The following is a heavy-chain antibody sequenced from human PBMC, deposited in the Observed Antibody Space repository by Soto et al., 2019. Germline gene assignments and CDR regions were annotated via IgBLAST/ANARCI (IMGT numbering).Heavy chain of an antibody. Sequence: PSETLSLTCTVSGGSISSYYWSWIRQPPGKGLEWIGYIYYSGSTNYNPSLKSRVTISVDTSKNQFSLKLSSVTAADTAVYYCARATMIGDDYWGQGTLVTVSS. CDR1: GGSISSYY. CDR3: ARATMIGDDY. V-gene: IGHV4-59*12. CDR2: IYYSGST. D-gene: IGHD3-22*01. J-gene: IGHJ4*02.